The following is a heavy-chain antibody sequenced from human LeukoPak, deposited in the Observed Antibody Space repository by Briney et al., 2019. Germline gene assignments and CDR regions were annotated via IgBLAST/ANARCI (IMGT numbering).Heavy chain of an antibody. CDR2: IFTRGST. CDR3: ARDGVCSGGSCYIGGDY. V-gene: IGHV4-61*09. CDR1: GGSISSGSYY. Sequence: SQTLSLTCTVYGGSISSGSYYWGWIRQPAGAGLEWVGHIFTRGSTNYNPSLKSRVPISLDTSKNQFSLKLSSVTAADTAVYYCARDGVCSGGSCYIGGDYWGQGTLVTVSS. D-gene: IGHD2-15*01. J-gene: IGHJ4*02.